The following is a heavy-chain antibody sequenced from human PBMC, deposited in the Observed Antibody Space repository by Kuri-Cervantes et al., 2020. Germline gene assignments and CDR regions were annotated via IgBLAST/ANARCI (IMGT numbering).Heavy chain of an antibody. CDR1: GYSISSGYY. J-gene: IGHJ5*02. CDR2: INHSGST. Sequence: SETLSLTCAVSGYSISSGYYWSWIRQPPGKGLEWIGEINHSGSTNYNPSLKSRVTISVDTSKNQFSLKLSSVTAADTAVHYCARASYCGGDCSPRFDPWGQGTLVTVSS. CDR3: ARASYCGGDCSPRFDP. D-gene: IGHD2-21*01. V-gene: IGHV4-34*01.